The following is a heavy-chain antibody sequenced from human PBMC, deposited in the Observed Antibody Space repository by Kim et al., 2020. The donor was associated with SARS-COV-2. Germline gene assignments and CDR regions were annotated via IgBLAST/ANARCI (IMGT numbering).Heavy chain of an antibody. D-gene: IGHD3-16*01. CDR1: GFTFGDYA. J-gene: IGHJ4*02. CDR2: IRSKAYGGTT. CDR3: LRGERGVGY. Sequence: GGSLRLCCTASGFTFGDYAMSWVRQAPGEGLEWVGVIRSKAYGGTTEYAASVKGRFTISRDDSKSIAYLQMNSLKTEDTAVYYCLRGERGVGYWGQGTLVTVSS. V-gene: IGHV3-49*04.